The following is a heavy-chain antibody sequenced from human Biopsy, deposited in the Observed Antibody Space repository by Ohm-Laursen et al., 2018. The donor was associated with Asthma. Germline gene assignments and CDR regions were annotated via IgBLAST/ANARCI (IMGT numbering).Heavy chain of an antibody. D-gene: IGHD3-22*01. CDR3: ARGDSSNWSHYYFDY. J-gene: IGHJ4*02. CDR1: GYSLTDLS. V-gene: IGHV1-24*01. CDR2: HDHEEGGT. Sequence: STANVSCKISGYSLTDLSMHWVRQAPGQALEWVGGHDHEEGGTVNARRFQGRVTMTEDTSTDTAYMELSSLSSDDTAVYYCARGDSSNWSHYYFDYWGQGTLVTVSS.